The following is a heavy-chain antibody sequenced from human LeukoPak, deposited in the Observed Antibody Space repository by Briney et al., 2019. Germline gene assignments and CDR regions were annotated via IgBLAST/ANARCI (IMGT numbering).Heavy chain of an antibody. CDR2: ISSFSDYI. CDR3: AHKGLSSSWYHDAFDI. CDR1: GFTFSSYS. Sequence: PGGSLRLSCAASGFTFSSYSMNWVRQAPGKGLEWVSSISSFSDYIYYADSVKGRFTISRDNAKNSLHLQMNSLRAEDTAVYYCAHKGLSSSWYHDAFDIWGQGTMVTVSS. V-gene: IGHV3-21*01. J-gene: IGHJ3*02. D-gene: IGHD6-13*01.